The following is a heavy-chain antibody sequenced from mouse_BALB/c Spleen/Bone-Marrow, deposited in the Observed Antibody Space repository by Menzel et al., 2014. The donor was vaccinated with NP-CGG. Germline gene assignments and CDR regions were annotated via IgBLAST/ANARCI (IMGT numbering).Heavy chain of an antibody. CDR3: ARNLGDGYSFAY. Sequence: VQLVESGPGLVQPSQSLSITCTVSGFSLTSYGVHWVRQSPGKGLEWLGVIWSGGSTDYNAAFISRLSISKDNSKSQVFFKMNSLQANDTAIYYCARNLGDGYSFAYWGQGTLVTVSA. CDR2: IWSGGST. D-gene: IGHD2-3*01. J-gene: IGHJ3*01. V-gene: IGHV2-2*02. CDR1: GFSLTSYG.